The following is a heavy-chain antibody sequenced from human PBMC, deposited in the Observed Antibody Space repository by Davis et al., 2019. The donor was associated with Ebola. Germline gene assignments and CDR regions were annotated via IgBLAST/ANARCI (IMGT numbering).Heavy chain of an antibody. CDR2: IYYSGST. Sequence: SETLSLTCTVSGGSISSSSYYWGWIRQPPGKGLEWIGSIYYSGSTYYNPSLKSRVTISVDTSKNQFSLKLSSVTAADTAVYYCARDQGSSWYGGFDYWGQGTLVTVSS. CDR1: GGSISSSSYY. J-gene: IGHJ4*02. CDR3: ARDQGSSWYGGFDY. D-gene: IGHD6-13*01. V-gene: IGHV4-39*02.